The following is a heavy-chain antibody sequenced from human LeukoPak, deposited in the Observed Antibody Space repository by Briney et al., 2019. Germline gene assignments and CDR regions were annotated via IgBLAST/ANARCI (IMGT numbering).Heavy chain of an antibody. Sequence: SETLSLTCAVYGGSFSGYYWSWIRQPPGKGLEWIGEINHSGSTNYNPSLKSRVTISVDTSKNQFSLKLSSVTAADTAVYYCASTYCGGDCYSHYYYYMDVWGKGTTVTVSS. V-gene: IGHV4-34*01. CDR1: GGSFSGYY. J-gene: IGHJ6*03. CDR2: INHSGST. CDR3: ASTYCGGDCYSHYYYYMDV. D-gene: IGHD2-21*02.